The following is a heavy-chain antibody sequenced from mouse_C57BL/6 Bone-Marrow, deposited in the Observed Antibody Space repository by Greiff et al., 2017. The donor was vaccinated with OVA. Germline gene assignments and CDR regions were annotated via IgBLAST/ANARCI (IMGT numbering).Heavy chain of an antibody. D-gene: IGHD1-1*01. J-gene: IGHJ4*01. CDR1: GFTFSSYA. CDR3: ARDGSRGDAMDY. Sequence: EVKLQESGGGLVKPGGSLKLSCAASGFTFSSYAMSWVRQTPEKRLEWVATISDGGSYTYYPDNVKGRFPISRDNAKNNLYLQMSHLKSEDTAMYYCARDGSRGDAMDYWGQGTSVTVSS. CDR2: ISDGGSYT. V-gene: IGHV5-4*01.